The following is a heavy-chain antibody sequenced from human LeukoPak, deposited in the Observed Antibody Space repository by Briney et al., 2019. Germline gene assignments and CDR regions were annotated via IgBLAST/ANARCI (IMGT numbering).Heavy chain of an antibody. Sequence: ASVKVSCKASGYTFTSYGISWVRQAPGQGLEWMGWISAYNGNTNYAQKLQGRVTTTTDTSTSTAYMELRSLRSDDTAVYYCARDRRSWSYNWFDPWGQGTLVTVSS. J-gene: IGHJ5*02. CDR2: ISAYNGNT. CDR3: ARDRRSWSYNWFDP. D-gene: IGHD6-13*01. CDR1: GYTFTSYG. V-gene: IGHV1-18*01.